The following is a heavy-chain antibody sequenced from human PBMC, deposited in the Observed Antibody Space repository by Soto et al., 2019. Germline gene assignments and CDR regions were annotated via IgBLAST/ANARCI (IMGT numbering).Heavy chain of an antibody. CDR2: INPSGGIT. J-gene: IGHJ6*02. CDR1: GYTLTSYY. D-gene: IGHD2-8*01. Sequence: GSSVKVSCKASGYTLTSYYLHWVRQAPGQGPEWMGIINPSGGITNDAQKFQDRVTMTSDTSTSTVYMELSSLRSEDPAVYYCSRRISTKRYCYYYGMDVWRQGTTVTAYS. V-gene: IGHV1-46*01. CDR3: SRRISTKRYCYYYGMDV.